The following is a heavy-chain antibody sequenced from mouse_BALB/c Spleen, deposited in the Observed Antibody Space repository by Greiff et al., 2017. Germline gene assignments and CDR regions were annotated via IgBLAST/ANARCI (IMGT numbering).Heavy chain of an antibody. V-gene: IGHV5-6-5*01. J-gene: IGHJ3*01. CDR1: GFTFSSYA. D-gene: IGHD1-1*01. Sequence: EVQLVESGGGLVKPGGSLKLSCAASGFTFSSYAMSWVRQTPEKRLEWVASISSGGSTYYPDSVKGRFTISRDNARNILYLQMSSLRSEDTAMYYCARAYYYGSSWETWFAYWGQGTLVTVSA. CDR2: ISSGGST. CDR3: ARAYYYGSSWETWFAY.